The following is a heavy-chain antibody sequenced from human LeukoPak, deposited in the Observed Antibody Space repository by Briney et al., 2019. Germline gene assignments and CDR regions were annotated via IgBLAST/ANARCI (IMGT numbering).Heavy chain of an antibody. Sequence: HGESLKISCKGSGYSFTSYWIGWVRQMPGKGLEWMGIIYPGDSDTRYSPSFQGQVTISADKSISTAYLQWSSLKASDTAMYYCARQSVLVEVDGRYLDWLWSPWGQGTLVTVSS. CDR2: IYPGDSDT. J-gene: IGHJ5*02. D-gene: IGHD3-9*01. V-gene: IGHV5-51*01. CDR3: ARQSVLVEVDGRYLDWLWSP. CDR1: GYSFTSYW.